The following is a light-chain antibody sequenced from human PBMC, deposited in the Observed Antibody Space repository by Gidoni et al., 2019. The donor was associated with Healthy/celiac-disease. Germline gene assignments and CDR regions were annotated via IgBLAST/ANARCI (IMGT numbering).Light chain of an antibody. CDR2: GKN. Sequence: SSELTQDPAVSVALGQTVRITCQGDSLRSYDASWYHQKPGQAPVLVSYGKNNLPCGIPDRFSGSSSGNTASLTITGAQAEDEADYYCNSRDSSGNHYVFGTGTKVTVL. V-gene: IGLV3-19*01. J-gene: IGLJ1*01. CDR3: NSRDSSGNHYV. CDR1: SLRSYD.